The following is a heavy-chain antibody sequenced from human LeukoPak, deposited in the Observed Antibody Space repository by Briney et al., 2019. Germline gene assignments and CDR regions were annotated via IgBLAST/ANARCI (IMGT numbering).Heavy chain of an antibody. CDR2: IYHSGST. D-gene: IGHD4-17*01. J-gene: IGHJ5*02. CDR3: ARVIYGDETNWFDP. V-gene: IGHV4-4*02. Sequence: PSETLSLTCAVSGGSISSSNWWSWVRQPPGKGLEWIGEIYHSGSTNYNPSLKSRVTISVDKSKNQFSLKLSSVTAADTAVYYCARVIYGDETNWFDPWGQGTLVTVSS. CDR1: GGSISSSNW.